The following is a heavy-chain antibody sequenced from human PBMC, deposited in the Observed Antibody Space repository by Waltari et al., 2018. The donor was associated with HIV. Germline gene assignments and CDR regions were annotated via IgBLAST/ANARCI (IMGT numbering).Heavy chain of an antibody. CDR1: GFTFSSYW. CDR3: ARGGFYGSGSKVN. J-gene: IGHJ4*02. Sequence: EVQLVESGGGLVQPGGSLRLSCAASGFTFSSYWMSWVRQAPGKGREWGAKKKQDGSEKYYVDSGNGRFTISRDNAENSLYLQMNSLRAEDTAVYYCARGGFYGSGSKVNWGQGTLVTVSS. D-gene: IGHD3-10*01. CDR2: KKQDGSEK. V-gene: IGHV3-7*04.